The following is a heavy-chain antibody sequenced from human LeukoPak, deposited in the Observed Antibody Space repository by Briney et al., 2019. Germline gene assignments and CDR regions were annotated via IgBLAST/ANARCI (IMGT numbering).Heavy chain of an antibody. CDR1: GFIFTNYG. CDR3: ANDLILSGAPDQGLHY. J-gene: IGHJ4*02. Sequence: GGSLRLSCVTSGFIFTNYGVHWVRQAPGKGREGLAFIRLDGSNKYYADSVKGRFTISRDNSKSTLYLQMDSLRAEDTAVYYCANDLILSGAPDQGLHYWGRGTLVTVSS. D-gene: IGHD1-26*01. V-gene: IGHV3-30*02. CDR2: IRLDGSNK.